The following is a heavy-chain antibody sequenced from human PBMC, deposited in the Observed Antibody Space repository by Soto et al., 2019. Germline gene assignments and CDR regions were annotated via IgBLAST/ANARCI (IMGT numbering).Heavy chain of an antibody. CDR1: EVTFSSYS. V-gene: IGHV3-21*01. CDR3: ARARSGHYYYYGMDV. D-gene: IGHD3-10*01. Sequence: RLLRLWNGAAEVTFSSYSMRWVRKEQGKGLEWVSSISSSSSYIYYADSVKGRFTISRDNAKNSLYLQMNSLRAEDTAVYYCARARSGHYYYYGMDVWGQGTTVTVSS. CDR2: ISSSSSYI. J-gene: IGHJ6*02.